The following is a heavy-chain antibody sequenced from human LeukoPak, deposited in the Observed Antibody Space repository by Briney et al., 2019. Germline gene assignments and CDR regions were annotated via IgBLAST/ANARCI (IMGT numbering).Heavy chain of an antibody. CDR3: ARGPELLAPHDAFDI. Sequence: GGSLRLSCVASEFIFSDYWMSWVRQAPGKGLEWVANIKQGGREEKYVGSVKGRFAISRDDAKGTLYLQMNSLRAEDTAVYFCARGPELLAPHDAFDIWGQGTMVTVSS. D-gene: IGHD3-10*01. CDR2: IKQGGREE. CDR1: EFIFSDYW. J-gene: IGHJ3*02. V-gene: IGHV3-7*01.